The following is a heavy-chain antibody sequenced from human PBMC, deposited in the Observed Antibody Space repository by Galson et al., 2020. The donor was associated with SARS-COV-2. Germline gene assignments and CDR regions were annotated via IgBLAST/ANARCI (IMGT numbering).Heavy chain of an antibody. Sequence: GGSLRLSCAASGFTFSSYDMNWVRQAPGKGLEWLSDIDGGGGTTYDADSVKGRFTISRDNAKNSLYLQMNSLRAEDTAVYFCATRAKCSGGTCYSHFDYWGQGTLVTVSS. CDR1: GFTFSSYD. CDR2: IDGGGGTT. D-gene: IGHD2-15*01. J-gene: IGHJ4*02. CDR3: ATRAKCSGGTCYSHFDY. V-gene: IGHV3-48*03.